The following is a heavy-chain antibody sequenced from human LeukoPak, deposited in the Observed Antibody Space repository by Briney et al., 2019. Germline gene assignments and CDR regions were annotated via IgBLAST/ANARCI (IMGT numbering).Heavy chain of an antibody. J-gene: IGHJ4*02. CDR3: ARAENSSGCLDY. CDR2: IYYSGST. D-gene: IGHD6-19*01. CDR1: GGSISSYY. Sequence: SETLSLTCTVSGGSISSYYWSWIRQPPGKGLEWIGYIYYSGSTNYNPSLKSRVTISVDTSKNQFSLKLSSVTAADTAVYYCARAENSSGCLDYWGQGTLVTVSS. V-gene: IGHV4-59*01.